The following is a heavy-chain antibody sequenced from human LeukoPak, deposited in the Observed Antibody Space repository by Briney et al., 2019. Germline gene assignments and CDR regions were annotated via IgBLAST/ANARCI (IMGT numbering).Heavy chain of an antibody. Sequence: GGSLRLSCAASGFTFNTNSMSWVRQAPGKGLVWVSATSGRAADTYYADSVKGRFTISRDNSKSTLYLQMDSLRAEDTAVYYCAKCGNSGCHLIDYWGQGTLVTVSS. D-gene: IGHD5-12*01. V-gene: IGHV3-23*01. CDR3: AKCGNSGCHLIDY. CDR1: GFTFNTNS. J-gene: IGHJ4*02. CDR2: TSGRAADT.